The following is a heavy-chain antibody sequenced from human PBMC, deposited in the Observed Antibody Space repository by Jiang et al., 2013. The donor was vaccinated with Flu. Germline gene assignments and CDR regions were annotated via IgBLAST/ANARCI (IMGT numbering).Heavy chain of an antibody. Sequence: VQLVESGGGAVQPGRSLRLSCAASGFTFSSYGMYWVRQAPGKGLEWVAIIWFDGSNKYYGDSVKGRFTISRDNSKNTLYLQMNSLRAEDTAIYYCARDNADDWYYDLWGRGTLVTVSS. CDR3: ARDNADDWYYDL. J-gene: IGHJ2*01. V-gene: IGHV3-33*01. CDR2: IWFDGSNK. CDR1: GFTFSSYG.